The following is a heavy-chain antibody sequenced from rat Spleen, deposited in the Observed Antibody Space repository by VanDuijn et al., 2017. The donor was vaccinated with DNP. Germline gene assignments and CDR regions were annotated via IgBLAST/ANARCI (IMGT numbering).Heavy chain of an antibody. J-gene: IGHJ2*01. CDR3: ARWTRYFDY. CDR1: GYSITSNY. CDR2: ISYSGST. D-gene: IGHD1-4*01. Sequence: EVQLQESGPGLVKPSQSLSLTCSVTGYSITSNYWGWIRQFPGNKMEYIGHISYSGSTNYNPSLKIRISITRETSKNQFFLQLNSVTPEDTATYYCARWTRYFDYWGQGVMVTVSS. V-gene: IGHV3-1*01.